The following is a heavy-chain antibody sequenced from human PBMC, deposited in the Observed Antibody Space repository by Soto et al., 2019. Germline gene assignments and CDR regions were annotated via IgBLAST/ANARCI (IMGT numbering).Heavy chain of an antibody. Sequence: SLRLSCAASGFTFSSNYMSCVLQAPGKGLEWVSVIYSGGSTYYADSVKGRFTISRDNSKNTLYLQMNSLRAEDTAVYYCARGSNRWGEVLGQRTTVTVCS. V-gene: IGHV3-53*01. J-gene: IGHJ6*02. CDR2: IYSGGST. CDR1: GFTFSSNY. CDR3: ARGSNRWGEV. D-gene: IGHD2-2*01.